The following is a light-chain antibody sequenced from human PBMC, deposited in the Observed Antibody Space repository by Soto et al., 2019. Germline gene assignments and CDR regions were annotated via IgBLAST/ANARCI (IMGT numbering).Light chain of an antibody. J-gene: IGKJ4*02. CDR3: QQYDNLPLP. CDR1: QDISNY. CDR2: DAS. V-gene: IGKV1-33*01. Sequence: DIQMTQSPSSLSASVGDRVTITCQASQDISNYLNWDQKKPGKAPKLLIYDASNLETGVPSRFSGSGSGTDFTFTISSLQPDDIATYYCQQYDNLPLPVRGGTNVEIK.